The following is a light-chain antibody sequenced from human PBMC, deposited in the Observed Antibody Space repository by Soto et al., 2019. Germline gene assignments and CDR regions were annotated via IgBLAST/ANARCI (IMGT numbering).Light chain of an antibody. Sequence: DIQMTQSPSSLSASVGDRVTITCRASQSISSYLNWYQQKPGKAPKLLIYAASSLQSGVTSRFSGSGSGTDFTRTISSLQPEDFATYYCQQSYSTPFTFGGGTKVEIK. J-gene: IGKJ4*01. CDR2: AAS. V-gene: IGKV1-39*01. CDR3: QQSYSTPFT. CDR1: QSISSY.